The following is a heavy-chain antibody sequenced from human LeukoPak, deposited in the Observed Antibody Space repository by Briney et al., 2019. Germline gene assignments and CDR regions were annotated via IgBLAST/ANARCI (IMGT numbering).Heavy chain of an antibody. CDR3: ARGYSGSYYGDYYMDV. V-gene: IGHV1-18*01. CDR2: ISGYNGHT. J-gene: IGHJ6*03. D-gene: IGHD1-26*01. Sequence: GASVKVSCKASGYTFTNYGLSWVRQAPGQGLEWMGWISGYNGHTKYAQKVQGRVTMTTDTSTSTAYMELRSLRSDDTAVYYCARGYSGSYYGDYYMDVWGKGTTVTISS. CDR1: GYTFTNYG.